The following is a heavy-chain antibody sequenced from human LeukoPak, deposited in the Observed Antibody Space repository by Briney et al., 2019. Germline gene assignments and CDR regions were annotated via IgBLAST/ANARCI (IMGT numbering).Heavy chain of an antibody. CDR3: ARDLSFLDY. CDR2: IYTSGST. D-gene: IGHD2/OR15-2a*01. Sequence: LEWIGRIYTSGSTNYNPSLKSRVTMSVDTSKNQFSLKLSSVTAADTAVYYCARDLSFLDYWGQGTLVTVSS. V-gene: IGHV4-4*07. J-gene: IGHJ4*02.